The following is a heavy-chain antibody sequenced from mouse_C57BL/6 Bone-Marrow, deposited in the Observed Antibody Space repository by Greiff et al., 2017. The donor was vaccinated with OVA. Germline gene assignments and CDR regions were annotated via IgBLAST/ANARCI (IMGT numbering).Heavy chain of an antibody. Sequence: VQRVESGGGLVKPGGSLKLSCAASGFTFSDYGMHWVRQAPEKGLEWVAYISSGSSTIYYADAVKGRFTISRDNAKNTLFLQMTSLRSEDMAMYYCARTPWFAYWGQGTLVTVSA. CDR3: ARTPWFAY. CDR1: GFTFSDYG. J-gene: IGHJ3*01. CDR2: ISSGSSTI. V-gene: IGHV5-17*01.